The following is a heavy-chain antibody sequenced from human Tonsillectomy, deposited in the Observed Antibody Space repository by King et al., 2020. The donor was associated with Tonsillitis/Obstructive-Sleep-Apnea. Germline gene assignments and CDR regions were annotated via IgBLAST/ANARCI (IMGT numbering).Heavy chain of an antibody. J-gene: IGHJ4*02. V-gene: IGHV3-15*01. CDR2: IKAKSEGETI. CDR3: TTDNGPRTFYYFDY. Sequence: VQLVESGGGLVQAGGSLRLSCAASGFTFSKAWMSWVRQAPGKGLEWVGRIKAKSEGETIDYAAPVKGRFTISRDDSKNTLYLQMNRLKTEDTAAYYCTTDNGPRTFYYFDYWGQGTVVTVSS. CDR1: GFTFSKAW. D-gene: IGHD2-8*01.